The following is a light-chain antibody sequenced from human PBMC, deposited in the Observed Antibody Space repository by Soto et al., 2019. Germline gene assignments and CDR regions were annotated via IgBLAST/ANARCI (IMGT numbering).Light chain of an antibody. CDR3: MQALQTPRT. Sequence: DIVMTQSPLSLPVTPGEPASISCRSSQSLLHSNGYNYLDWYLQKPGQSPQLLIYLGSNRASGVPDRFSGSGSGTEFTLKISRVEAEDVGVYYCMQALQTPRTFGQGTKVEIQ. CDR1: QSLLHSNGYNY. CDR2: LGS. V-gene: IGKV2-28*01. J-gene: IGKJ1*01.